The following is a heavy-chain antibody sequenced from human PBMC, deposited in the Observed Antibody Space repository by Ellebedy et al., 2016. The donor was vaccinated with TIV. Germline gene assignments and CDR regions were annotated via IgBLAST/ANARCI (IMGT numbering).Heavy chain of an antibody. J-gene: IGHJ4*02. CDR3: ARAERGIVGACFDY. D-gene: IGHD1-26*01. V-gene: IGHV4-59*01. Sequence: SETLSLTCTVSGGSISSYYWSWIRQPPGKGLEWIGYIYYSGSTNYNPSLKSRVTISVDTSKNQFSLKLSSVTAADTAVYYCARAERGIVGACFDYWGQGTLVTVSS. CDR1: GGSISSYY. CDR2: IYYSGST.